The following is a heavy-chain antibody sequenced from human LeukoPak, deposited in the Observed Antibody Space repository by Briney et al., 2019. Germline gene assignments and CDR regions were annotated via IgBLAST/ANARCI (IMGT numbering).Heavy chain of an antibody. V-gene: IGHV3-30*18. J-gene: IGHJ4*02. CDR3: AKDPHFDRIAAAGAFDY. CDR1: GFTFSSYG. D-gene: IGHD6-13*01. Sequence: GGSLRLSCAASGFTFSSYGMHWVRQAPGKGLEWVAVISYDGSNKYYAESVKGRFTISRDNSKNTLYLQMNSLRAEDTAVYYCAKDPHFDRIAAAGAFDYWGQGTLVTVSS. CDR2: ISYDGSNK.